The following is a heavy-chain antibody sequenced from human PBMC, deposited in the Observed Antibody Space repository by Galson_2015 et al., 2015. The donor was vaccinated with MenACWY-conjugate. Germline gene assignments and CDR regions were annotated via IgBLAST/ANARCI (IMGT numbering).Heavy chain of an antibody. J-gene: IGHJ2*01. CDR1: GFTFSDYY. CDR2: ISSSSSYT. Sequence: SLRLSCAASGFTFSDYYMSWIRQAPGKGLEWVSYISSSSSYTNYADPVKGRFTISRDNAKNSLYLQMNSLRAEDTAVYYCARCVDCGGGHRDWYFDLWGRGTLVTVSS. D-gene: IGHD4-23*01. V-gene: IGHV3-11*03. CDR3: ARCVDCGGGHRDWYFDL.